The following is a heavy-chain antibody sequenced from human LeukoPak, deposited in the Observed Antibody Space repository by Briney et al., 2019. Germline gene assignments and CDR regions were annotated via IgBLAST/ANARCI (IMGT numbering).Heavy chain of an antibody. V-gene: IGHV4-59*08. CDR3: ARKRTGFGTYDY. Sequence: TSETLSLTCTVSGGSISSYYWSWLRQPPGKGLEWIGYIYYSGSTNYNPSLKSRVTISVDTSKNQFSLKLSSVTAADTAVYYCARKRTGFGTYDYWGQGTLVTVSS. CDR1: GGSISSYY. J-gene: IGHJ4*02. CDR2: IYYSGST. D-gene: IGHD3-10*01.